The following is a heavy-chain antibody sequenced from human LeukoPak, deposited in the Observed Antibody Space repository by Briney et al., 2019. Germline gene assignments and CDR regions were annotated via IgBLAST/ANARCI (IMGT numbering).Heavy chain of an antibody. V-gene: IGHV3-23*01. J-gene: IGHJ4*02. CDR3: ARDPYVWGSYRPEYYFDY. Sequence: PGGSLRLSCAASGFTFSSYAMSWVRQAPGKGLEWVSAISGSGGSTYYADSVKGRFTISRDNSKNTLYLQMNSLRAEDTAVYYCARDPYVWGSYRPEYYFDYWGQGTLVTVSS. D-gene: IGHD3-16*02. CDR1: GFTFSSYA. CDR2: ISGSGGST.